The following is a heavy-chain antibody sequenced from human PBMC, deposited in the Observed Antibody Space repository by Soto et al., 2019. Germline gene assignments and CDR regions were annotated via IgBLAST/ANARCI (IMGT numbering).Heavy chain of an antibody. Sequence: SETLSLTCAVYGGSFSGYYWSWIRQPPRKGLEWIGEINHSGSTNYNPSLKSRVTMSVDTSKNQCSLRLSSVTAADTAVYYCARGGGDYYMDVWGEGTTVTVSS. CDR3: ARGGGDYYMDV. V-gene: IGHV4-34*01. J-gene: IGHJ6*03. CDR2: INHSGST. D-gene: IGHD3-16*01. CDR1: GGSFSGYY.